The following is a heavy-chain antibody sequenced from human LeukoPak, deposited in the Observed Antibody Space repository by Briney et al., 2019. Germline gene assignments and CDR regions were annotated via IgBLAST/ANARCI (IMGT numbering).Heavy chain of an antibody. D-gene: IGHD3-10*01. J-gene: IGHJ6*03. V-gene: IGHV4-4*07. Sequence: SETLSLTCTVSGGSISSYYWSWIRQPAGEGLEWIGRIYTSGSTNYNPSLKSRVTISVDKSKNQFSLKLSSVTAADTAVYYCARMGSEYYYYYMDVWGKGTTVTVSS. CDR2: IYTSGST. CDR1: GGSISSYY. CDR3: ARMGSEYYYYYMDV.